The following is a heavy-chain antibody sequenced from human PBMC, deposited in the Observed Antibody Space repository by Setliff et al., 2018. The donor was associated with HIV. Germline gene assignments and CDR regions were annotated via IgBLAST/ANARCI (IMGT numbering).Heavy chain of an antibody. J-gene: IGHJ4*02. CDR3: AKDRYYDILTGYFTD. CDR1: GFTFSGYA. D-gene: IGHD3-9*01. CDR2: ISASGTTT. V-gene: IGHV3-23*01. Sequence: PGGSLRLSCAASGFTFSGYAVSWVRQAPGKGLEWVSGISASGTTTEYADSVKGRLTISRDNSKNTLYLQMNSLRTDDTAIYYCAKDRYYDILTGYFTDWGQGTLVTVSS.